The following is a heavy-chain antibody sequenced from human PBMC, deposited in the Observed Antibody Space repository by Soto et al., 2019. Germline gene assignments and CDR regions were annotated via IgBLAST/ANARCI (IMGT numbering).Heavy chain of an antibody. V-gene: IGHV4-34*01. J-gene: IGHJ5*02. CDR3: ATRITVFGLLIPPFDP. Sequence: QVHLHQWGAGLLKPSETLSLTCAVYGGSVNGYYWNGIRQPPGKGLEWIGEINHTGGTHYNPSLKSRVTMSVDTSKNQFSLRLSSVTAADTAIYYCATRITVFGLLIPPFDPWGQGTQVTVSS. CDR1: GGSVNGYY. D-gene: IGHD3-3*01. CDR2: INHTGGT.